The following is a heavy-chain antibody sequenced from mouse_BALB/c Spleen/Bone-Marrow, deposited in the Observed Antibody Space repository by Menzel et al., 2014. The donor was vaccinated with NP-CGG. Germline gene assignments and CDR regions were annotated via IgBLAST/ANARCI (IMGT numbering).Heavy chain of an antibody. Sequence: VQLRQSGGGLVQPGESLKPSCESNEYEFPSHDMSWVRKTPEKRLELVAAINSDGGSTYYPDTMERRFIISRDNTKXTLYLQMSSLRSEDTALYYCARRGDYDWFAYWGQGTQVTVSA. CDR1: EYEFPSHD. J-gene: IGHJ3*01. V-gene: IGHV5-2*01. D-gene: IGHD2-4*01. CDR3: ARRGDYDWFAY. CDR2: INSDGGST.